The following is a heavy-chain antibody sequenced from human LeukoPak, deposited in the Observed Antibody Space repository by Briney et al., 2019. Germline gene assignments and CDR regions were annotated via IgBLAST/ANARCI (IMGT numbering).Heavy chain of an antibody. CDR2: IWSDGSNK. CDR3: ARDLGGWPFDY. D-gene: IGHD6-19*01. CDR1: GFTFSSCG. Sequence: GRSLRLSCAASGFTFSSCGMHWVRQAPGKGLEWVAVIWSDGSNKYYADSVKGRFTISRDNSKNTLYLQMNSLRAEDTAVYYCARDLGGWPFDYWGQGTLVTVSS. J-gene: IGHJ4*02. V-gene: IGHV3-33*01.